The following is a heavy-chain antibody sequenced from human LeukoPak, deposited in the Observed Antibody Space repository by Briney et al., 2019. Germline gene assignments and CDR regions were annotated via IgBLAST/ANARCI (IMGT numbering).Heavy chain of an antibody. CDR1: GFTFSIYW. CDR3: AKCSNIVGATRGDDYFDY. V-gene: IGHV3-74*01. D-gene: IGHD1-26*01. J-gene: IGHJ4*02. Sequence: GGSLRLSCAASGFTFSIYWMHWVRQAPGKGLVWISAMNSDGSNTRYADSVTGRFTISRDNSKNTLYLQMNSLRAEDTAVYYCAKCSNIVGATRGDDYFDYWGQGTLVTVSS. CDR2: MNSDGSNT.